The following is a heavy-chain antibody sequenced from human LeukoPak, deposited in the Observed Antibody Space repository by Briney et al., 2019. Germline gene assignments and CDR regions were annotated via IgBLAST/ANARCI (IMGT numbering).Heavy chain of an antibody. J-gene: IGHJ6*02. Sequence: PGGSLRLSCAASGFTFSSYAMHWARPAAGKVLEWGAVISYDGSNKYHADSVKGRFTISRDNSKNTLYLQMNSLRAEDTAVYYCARDYIAAAGKTYYYYGMDVWGQGTTVTVSS. V-gene: IGHV3-30-3*01. CDR3: ARDYIAAAGKTYYYYGMDV. CDR1: GFTFSSYA. D-gene: IGHD6-13*01. CDR2: ISYDGSNK.